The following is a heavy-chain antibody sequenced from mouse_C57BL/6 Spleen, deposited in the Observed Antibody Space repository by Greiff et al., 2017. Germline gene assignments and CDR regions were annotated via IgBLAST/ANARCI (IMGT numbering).Heavy chain of an antibody. CDR2: ISSGGSYT. D-gene: IGHD1-1*01. J-gene: IGHJ4*01. CDR1: GFTFSSYG. V-gene: IGHV5-6*01. Sequence: EVQLMESGGDLVKPGGSLKLSCAASGFTFSSYGMSWVRQTPDKRLEWVATISSGGSYTYYPDSVKGRFTISRDNAKNTLYLQMSSLKSEDTAMYYCARHPLFSTTVVATGAMDYWGQGTSVTVSS. CDR3: ARHPLFSTTVVATGAMDY.